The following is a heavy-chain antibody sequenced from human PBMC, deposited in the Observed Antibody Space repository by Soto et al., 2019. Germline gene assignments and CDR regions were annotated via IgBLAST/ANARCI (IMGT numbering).Heavy chain of an antibody. CDR1: GGSVTSGSYY. CDR2: IYYSGST. Sequence: TLSLTCTVSGGSVTSGSYYWSWIRQPPGKGLEWIGYIYYSGSTNYNPSLKSRVTISVDTSKNQFSLKLSSVTAADTAVYYCAREHKYYGMDVWGQGTTVTVSS. J-gene: IGHJ6*02. V-gene: IGHV4-61*01. CDR3: AREHKYYGMDV.